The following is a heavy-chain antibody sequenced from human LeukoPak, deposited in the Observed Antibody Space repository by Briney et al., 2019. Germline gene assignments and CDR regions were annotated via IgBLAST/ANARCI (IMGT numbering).Heavy chain of an antibody. CDR2: IYYSGST. D-gene: IGHD3-10*01. V-gene: IGHV4-59*01. Sequence: SETLSLTCTVSGGSISIYYWSWIRQPPGKGLEWIGYIYYSGSTNYNPSLKSRVTISVDTSKNQFSLKLSSVTAADTAVYYCARDYGRSSLWRGFFDPWGQGTLVTVSS. CDR3: ARDYGRSSLWRGFFDP. J-gene: IGHJ5*02. CDR1: GGSISIYY.